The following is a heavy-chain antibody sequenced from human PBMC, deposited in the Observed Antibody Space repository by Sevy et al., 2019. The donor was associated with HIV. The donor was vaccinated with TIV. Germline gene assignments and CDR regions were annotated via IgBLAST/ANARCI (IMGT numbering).Heavy chain of an antibody. CDR2: IRYDGSNK. J-gene: IGHJ6*02. CDR1: GFTFSSYG. Sequence: GSLRLSCAASGFTFSSYGMHWVRQAPGKGLEWVAFIRYDGSNKYYADSVKGRFTISRDNSKNTLYLQMNSLRAEDTAVYYCAKDKGGTAAEYYYYYGMDVWGQGTTVTVSS. V-gene: IGHV3-30*02. D-gene: IGHD6-13*01. CDR3: AKDKGGTAAEYYYYYGMDV.